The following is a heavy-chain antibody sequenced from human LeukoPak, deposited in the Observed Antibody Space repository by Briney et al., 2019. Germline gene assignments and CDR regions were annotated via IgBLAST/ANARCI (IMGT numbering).Heavy chain of an antibody. CDR3: AKDQYGGTHPRPLDY. CDR2: ISYDGGDK. Sequence: PGGSLRLSCVVSGFSFNTYGMHWVGQAPGKGLEGVAVISYDGGDKHYADSVKGRFTISRDNSKNTLYLQMSSLRPEDTAMYYCAKDQYGGTHPRPLDYWGQGTLVTVSS. V-gene: IGHV3-30*18. CDR1: GFSFNTYG. D-gene: IGHD4-23*01. J-gene: IGHJ4*02.